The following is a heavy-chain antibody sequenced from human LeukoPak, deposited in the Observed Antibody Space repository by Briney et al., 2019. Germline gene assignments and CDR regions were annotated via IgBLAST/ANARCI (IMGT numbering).Heavy chain of an antibody. Sequence: GGSLRLSCAASGFTFSSYAMSWVRQAPGKGLEWVSTISGSGGTTYFADSVKGRFTMSRDNSKNTLYLQMSSLRAEDTAVYYCAKDPSRGQMDVWGQGTTVTVSS. D-gene: IGHD2-2*01. CDR2: ISGSGGTT. V-gene: IGHV3-23*01. CDR1: GFTFSSYA. J-gene: IGHJ6*02. CDR3: AKDPSRGQMDV.